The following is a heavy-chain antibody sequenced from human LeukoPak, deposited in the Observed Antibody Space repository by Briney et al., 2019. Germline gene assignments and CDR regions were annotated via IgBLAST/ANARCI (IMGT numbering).Heavy chain of an antibody. CDR2: INSDGSEG. CDR1: GFTFSGFW. V-gene: IGHV3-7*03. D-gene: IGHD6-6*01. Sequence: GRSLRLSCAVSGFTFSGFWMSWSRQAPGEGLEWVASINSDGSEGYYADVVKGRFTISRDNAKNSLYLQINSLRAEDTAVYYCARSSYSSSSSVWGQGTMVTVSS. CDR3: ARSSYSSSSSV. J-gene: IGHJ3*01.